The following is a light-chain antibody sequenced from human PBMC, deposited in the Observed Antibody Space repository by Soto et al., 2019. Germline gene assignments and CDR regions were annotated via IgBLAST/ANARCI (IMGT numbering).Light chain of an antibody. J-gene: IGKJ2*01. V-gene: IGKV3-20*01. CDR2: GAS. CDR1: QSVISDY. CDR3: QQYGSSVFT. Sequence: ETVLTQSPGTLSLSPGETATLSCRASQSVISDYLAWYQQKPDQAPRLVIYGASGRAAGIPDRFNGSGSGTDFTLIISRLEAEDFAMYYCQQYGSSVFTFGQGTKLEIK.